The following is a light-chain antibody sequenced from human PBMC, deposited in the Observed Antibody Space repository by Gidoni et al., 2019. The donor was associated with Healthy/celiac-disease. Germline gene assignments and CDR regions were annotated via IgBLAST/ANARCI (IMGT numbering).Light chain of an antibody. J-gene: IGKJ1*01. CDR1: QSVSSY. CDR2: DAS. Sequence: ENVLTQSPATLSLSPGERATLSCRASQSVSSYLAWYQQKPGQAPRLLIYDASNRATGIPARFSGSGSGTDFTLTISSLEPEDFAVYYCQQRSNWSTWTFGQGTKVEIK. V-gene: IGKV3-11*01. CDR3: QQRSNWSTWT.